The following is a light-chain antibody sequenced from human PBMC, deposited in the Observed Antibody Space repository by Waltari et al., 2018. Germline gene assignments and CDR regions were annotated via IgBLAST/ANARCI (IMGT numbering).Light chain of an antibody. V-gene: IGKV2-28*01. J-gene: IGKJ4*01. Sequence: DIVMTQSRLSLPVTPGEPASLSCTASRSLLHSRGYNYLDWYLQKPGQSPQLLISLGSNRASGVPDRFSGSGSGTDFTLKISRVEAEDVGVYYCMQALQSPLTFGGGTKVEIK. CDR2: LGS. CDR1: RSLLHSRGYNY. CDR3: MQALQSPLT.